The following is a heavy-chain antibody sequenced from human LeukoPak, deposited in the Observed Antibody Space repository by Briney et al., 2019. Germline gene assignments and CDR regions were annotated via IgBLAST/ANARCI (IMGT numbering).Heavy chain of an antibody. CDR3: ARDRDAVTTGIFDY. CDR2: ISSSSSYI. Sequence: GGSLRLSCAASGFTFSSYSMNWLRQAPGKGLEWVSSISSSSSYIYYADSVKGRFTISRDNAKNSLYLQMNSLRAEDTAVYYCARDRDAVTTGIFDYWVQGTLVTVSS. V-gene: IGHV3-21*01. CDR1: GFTFSSYS. J-gene: IGHJ4*02. D-gene: IGHD4-17*01.